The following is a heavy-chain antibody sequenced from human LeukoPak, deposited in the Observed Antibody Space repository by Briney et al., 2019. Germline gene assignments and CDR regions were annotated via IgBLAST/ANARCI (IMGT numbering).Heavy chain of an antibody. J-gene: IGHJ4*02. Sequence: GGSLRLSCAASGFTFSSYAMSWVRQAPGKGLEWVSAISGSGGSTYYADSVKGRFTISRDNSKNTLYLQMNSLRAEDTAVYYCAKDLNDYYDSSGYSAHWGQGTLVTVSS. CDR2: ISGSGGST. CDR1: GFTFSSYA. CDR3: AKDLNDYYDSSGYSAH. V-gene: IGHV3-23*01. D-gene: IGHD3-22*01.